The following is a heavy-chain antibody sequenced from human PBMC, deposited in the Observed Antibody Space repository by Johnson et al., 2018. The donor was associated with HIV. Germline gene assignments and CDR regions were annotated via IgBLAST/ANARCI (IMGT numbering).Heavy chain of an antibody. CDR2: ISYDGSNK. J-gene: IGHJ3*02. CDR3: ARDRRITIFGSGRAVQSNDAFDI. CDR1: GFTFSSYA. Sequence: VQLVESGGGVVQPGRSLRLSCAASGFTFSSYAMHWVRQAPGKGLEWVAVISYDGSNKYYADSVKGRFTISRDNYKNTLYLQMNSLRAEDTAVYYCARDRRITIFGSGRAVQSNDAFDIWGQGTMVTVSS. D-gene: IGHD3-3*01. V-gene: IGHV3-30*04.